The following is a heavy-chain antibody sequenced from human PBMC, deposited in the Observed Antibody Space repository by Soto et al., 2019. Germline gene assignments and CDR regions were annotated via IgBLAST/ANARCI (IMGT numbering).Heavy chain of an antibody. V-gene: IGHV4-31*03. J-gene: IGHJ5*02. D-gene: IGHD3-10*01. CDR3: ARVSGYYGSGSYLFGFYWFDP. CDR1: GGSIGSGGYY. CDR2: IYYSGST. Sequence: SETLSLTCTVSGGSIGSGGYYWSWIRQHPGKGLEWIGYIYYSGSTYYNPSLKSRVTISVDTSKNQFSLKLSSVTAADTAVYYCARVSGYYGSGSYLFGFYWFDPWGQGTLVTVSS.